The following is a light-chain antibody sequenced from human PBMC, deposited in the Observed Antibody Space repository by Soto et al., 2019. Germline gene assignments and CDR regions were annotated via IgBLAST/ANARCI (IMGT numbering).Light chain of an antibody. Sequence: QSALTQPASVSGSPGQSITISCTGTSSDVGGYNYVCWYQQHPGKAPKLMIYDVTNRPSGVSNRFSGSKSGNTASLSISGLQAEDEADYYCSSYTSSNTVVFGGGTKVTVL. CDR1: SSDVGGYNY. CDR3: SSYTSSNTVV. J-gene: IGLJ2*01. V-gene: IGLV2-14*01. CDR2: DVT.